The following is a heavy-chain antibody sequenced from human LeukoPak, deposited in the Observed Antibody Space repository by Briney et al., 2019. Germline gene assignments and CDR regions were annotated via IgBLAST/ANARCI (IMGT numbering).Heavy chain of an antibody. CDR1: GFTFSSYG. Sequence: GGSLRLSCAASGFTFSSYGMHWVRQAPGKGLEWVAVISYDGSNKNYADSVKGRFTISRDNSKNTLDLQMNSLRAEDTAVYYCANEAQNYYYYMDVWGKGTTVTVSS. V-gene: IGHV3-30*18. CDR2: ISYDGSNK. J-gene: IGHJ6*03. CDR3: ANEAQNYYYYMDV.